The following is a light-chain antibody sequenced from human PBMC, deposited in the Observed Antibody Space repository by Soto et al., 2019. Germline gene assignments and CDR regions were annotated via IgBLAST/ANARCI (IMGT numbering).Light chain of an antibody. J-gene: IGKJ1*01. CDR3: QHNNSYSEA. Sequence: DIQMTQSPSTLSGSVGDRVTITCRASQTISSWLAWYQQKPGKAPKLLIYKASTLKSGVQSRFSGSGSGTEFTLTSSSLQPXXFATYYCQHNNSYSEAFGQGTKGELK. CDR2: KAS. CDR1: QTISSW. V-gene: IGKV1-5*03.